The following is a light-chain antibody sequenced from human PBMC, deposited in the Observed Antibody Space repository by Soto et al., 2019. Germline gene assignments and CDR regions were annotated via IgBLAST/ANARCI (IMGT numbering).Light chain of an antibody. J-gene: IGLJ2*01. CDR1: SSDVGGYNY. V-gene: IGLV2-14*01. Sequence: QSALTQPASVSGSPGQSITISCTGTSSDVGGYNYVSWYQQHPGKAPKLMIYAVTDRPSGVSSRFSGSKSGNTASLTISGLQAEDEADYYCCSYAGSVVFGGGTKLTVL. CDR2: AVT. CDR3: CSYAGSVV.